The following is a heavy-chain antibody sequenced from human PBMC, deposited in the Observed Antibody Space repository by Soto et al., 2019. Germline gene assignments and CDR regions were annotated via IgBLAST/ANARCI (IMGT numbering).Heavy chain of an antibody. CDR2: INSDGSNI. D-gene: IGHD3-3*01. J-gene: IGHJ3*02. CDR1: GFTFSTYG. CDR3: ARDAIFPDAFDI. Sequence: PGGSLRLSCAASGFTFSTYGMHWVRQAPGKGLVWVAGINSDGSNISYADSVKGRFTISRDNAKNTLYLQMNSLRAEDTAVYYCARDAIFPDAFDIWGQGTMVTVSS. V-gene: IGHV3-74*01.